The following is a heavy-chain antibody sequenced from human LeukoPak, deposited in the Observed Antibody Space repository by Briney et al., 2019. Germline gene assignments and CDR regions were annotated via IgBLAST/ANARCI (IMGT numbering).Heavy chain of an antibody. J-gene: IGHJ4*02. CDR3: ARVGYDFWSGPIGGGLDY. CDR2: IKQDGSEK. V-gene: IGHV3-7*01. CDR1: GFTFSSYW. Sequence: GGSLRLSCAASGFTFSSYWMSWVRQAPGKGLEWVANIKQDGSEKYYVDSVKGRFTISRDNAKNSLYLQMNSLRAEDTAVYYCARVGYDFWSGPIGGGLDYWGQGTLVTVSS. D-gene: IGHD3-3*01.